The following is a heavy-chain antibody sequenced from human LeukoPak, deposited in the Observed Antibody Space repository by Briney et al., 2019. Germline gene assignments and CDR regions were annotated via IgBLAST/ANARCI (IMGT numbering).Heavy chain of an antibody. Sequence: GASVKVSCKASGYTITSYGISWVRQAPGQGLEWMGWMSAHNGNTNYAQKLQGRVTMTTDTSTSTAYMELRSLRSDDTAVYYCARDPPLYDFWSGYLRSCYMDVWGKGTTVTVSS. CDR3: ARDPPLYDFWSGYLRSCYMDV. D-gene: IGHD3-3*01. CDR2: MSAHNGNT. V-gene: IGHV1-18*01. J-gene: IGHJ6*03. CDR1: GYTITSYG.